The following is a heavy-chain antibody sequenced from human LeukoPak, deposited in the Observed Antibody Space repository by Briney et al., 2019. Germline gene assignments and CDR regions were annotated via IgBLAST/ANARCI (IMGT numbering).Heavy chain of an antibody. Sequence: GGSLRLSCVASGFTFSSYAMSWVRQAPGKGLEWVSRISGSGGSTYYADSVKGRFTISRDNSKNTLYLQMNSLRAEDTAVYYCAKDLYSSSSTSYYWGQGTLVTVSS. D-gene: IGHD6-6*01. CDR3: AKDLYSSSSTSYY. CDR1: GFTFSSYA. V-gene: IGHV3-23*01. CDR2: ISGSGGST. J-gene: IGHJ4*02.